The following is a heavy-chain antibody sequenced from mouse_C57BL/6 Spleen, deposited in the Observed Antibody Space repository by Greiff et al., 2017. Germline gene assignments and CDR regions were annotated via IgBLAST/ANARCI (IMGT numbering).Heavy chain of an antibody. CDR3: ARGDGSSLYYAMDY. CDR2: INYDGSST. V-gene: IGHV5-16*01. J-gene: IGHJ4*01. Sequence: EVQLVESEGGLVQPGSSMKLSCTASGFTFSDYYMAWVRQVPEKGLEWVANINYDGSSTYYLDSLKSRFIISRDNAKNILYLQMSSLKSEDTATYYCARGDGSSLYYAMDYWGQGTSVTVSS. D-gene: IGHD1-1*01. CDR1: GFTFSDYY.